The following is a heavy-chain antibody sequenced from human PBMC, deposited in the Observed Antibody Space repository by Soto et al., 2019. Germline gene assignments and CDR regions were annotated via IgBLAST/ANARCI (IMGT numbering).Heavy chain of an antibody. D-gene: IGHD5-18*01. J-gene: IGHJ6*02. CDR1: GFTFSSYG. V-gene: IGHV3-30*18. CDR2: ISYDGSNK. CDR3: AKGLREAMVSRYYYGMDV. Sequence: QVQLVESGGGVVQPGRSLRLSCAASGFTFSSYGMHWVRQAPGKGLEWVAVISYDGSNKYYADSVKGRFTISRDNSKNTLYLKMNSLSAEDTAVYYCAKGLREAMVSRYYYGMDVWGQGTTVTVSS.